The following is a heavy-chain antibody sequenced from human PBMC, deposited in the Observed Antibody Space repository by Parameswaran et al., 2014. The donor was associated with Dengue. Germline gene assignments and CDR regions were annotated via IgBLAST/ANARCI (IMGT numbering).Heavy chain of an antibody. CDR3: ARFPAAGRRTNYYYGMDV. D-gene: IGHD6-13*01. J-gene: IGHJ6*02. V-gene: IGHV4-34*01. CDR2: INHSGST. Sequence: VRQAPGKGLEWIGEINHSGSTNYNPSLKSRVTISVDTSKNQFSLKLSSVTAADTAVYYCARFPAAGRRTNYYYGMDVWGQGTTVTVSS.